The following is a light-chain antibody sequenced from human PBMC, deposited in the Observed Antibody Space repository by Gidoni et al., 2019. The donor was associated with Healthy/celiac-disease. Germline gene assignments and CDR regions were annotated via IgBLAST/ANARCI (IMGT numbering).Light chain of an antibody. Sequence: DIQLTQSPSFLSASVGDRVTITCRASQGISSYLAWYQQKPGKAPKLLIYAASTLQSGVTSRFSGSGSGTEFTLTISSLQPEDFATYYCQQLNSYPWXXXQGTKVEIK. CDR2: AAS. CDR1: QGISSY. J-gene: IGKJ1*01. V-gene: IGKV1-9*01. CDR3: QQLNSYPWX.